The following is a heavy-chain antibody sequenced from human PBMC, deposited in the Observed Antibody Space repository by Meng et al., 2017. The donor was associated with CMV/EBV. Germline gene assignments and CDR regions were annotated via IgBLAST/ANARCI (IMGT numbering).Heavy chain of an antibody. Sequence: SCAASGFTFSSYWMSWVRQAPGKGLEWVANIKQDGSEKYYVDSVKGRFTISRDNAKNSLYLQMNSLRAEDTAVYYCARWYYDFWSGYWALIDYWGQGTLVTVSS. CDR2: IKQDGSEK. D-gene: IGHD3-3*01. CDR3: ARWYYDFWSGYWALIDY. J-gene: IGHJ4*02. CDR1: GFTFSSYW. V-gene: IGHV3-7*01.